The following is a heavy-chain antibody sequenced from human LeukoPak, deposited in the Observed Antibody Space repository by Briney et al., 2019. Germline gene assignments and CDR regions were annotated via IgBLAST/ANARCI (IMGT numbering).Heavy chain of an antibody. CDR1: GFTFSDYY. J-gene: IGHJ6*03. D-gene: IGHD3-3*01. CDR2: ISSSGSTI. Sequence: GGSLRLSCAASGFTFSDYYMSWIRQAPGKGLEWVSYISSSGSTIYYADSVKGRFTISRDNAKNSLYLQMNSLRAGDTAVYYCARGIRITIFGVARNPHYMDVWGKGTTVTVSS. CDR3: ARGIRITIFGVARNPHYMDV. V-gene: IGHV3-11*04.